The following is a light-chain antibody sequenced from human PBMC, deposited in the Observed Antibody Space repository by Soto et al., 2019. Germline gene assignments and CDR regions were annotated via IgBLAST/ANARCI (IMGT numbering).Light chain of an antibody. CDR1: GRDIGAYDY. V-gene: IGLV2-14*01. CDR3: NSYTTTYTLV. J-gene: IGLJ1*01. CDR2: GVK. Sequence: QSALTQPASVSGSPGQSITISCTGSGRDIGAYDYVSWYQQHPGKAPKLLIYGVKNRPSGVSYRFSASKSAFTASLTISGLQAEDEAHYYCNSYTTTYTLVFGTGTKLTVL.